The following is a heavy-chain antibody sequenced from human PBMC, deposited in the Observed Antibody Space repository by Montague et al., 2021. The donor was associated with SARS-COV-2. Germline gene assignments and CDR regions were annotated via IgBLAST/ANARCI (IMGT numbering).Heavy chain of an antibody. CDR3: ARVGRQQLVRLSGMDV. CDR1: GGSISSSSYY. CDR2: IYYSGST. J-gene: IGHJ6*02. D-gene: IGHD6-13*01. V-gene: IGHV4-39*07. Sequence: SETLPLTRTVSGGSISSSSYYWGWIRQPPGKGLEWIGSIYYSGSTYYNPSLKSRVTISVDTSKNQFSLKLSSVTAADTAVYYCARVGRQQLVRLSGMDVWGQGTTVTVSS.